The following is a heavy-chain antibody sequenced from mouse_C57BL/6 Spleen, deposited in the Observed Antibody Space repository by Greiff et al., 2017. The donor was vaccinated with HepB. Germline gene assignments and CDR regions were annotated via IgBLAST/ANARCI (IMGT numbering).Heavy chain of an antibody. J-gene: IGHJ4*01. Sequence: VQLKESGPELVKPGASVKISCKASGYSFTDYNMNWVKQSNGKSLEWIGVINPNYGTTSYNQKFKGKATLTVDQSSSTAYMQLNSLTSEDSAVYYCARGGLLRTYYYAMDYWGQGTSVTVSS. CDR2: INPNYGTT. CDR1: GYSFTDYN. CDR3: ARGGLLRTYYYAMDY. V-gene: IGHV1-39*01. D-gene: IGHD2-3*01.